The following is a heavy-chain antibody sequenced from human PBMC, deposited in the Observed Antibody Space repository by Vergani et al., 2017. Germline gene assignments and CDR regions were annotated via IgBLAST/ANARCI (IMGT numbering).Heavy chain of an antibody. CDR2: ISWNSGSI. CDR1: GFTFDDYA. J-gene: IGHJ4*02. CDR3: AKDWQWELPILYYFDY. D-gene: IGHD1-26*01. Sequence: EVQLVESGGGLVQPGRSLRLSCAASGFTFDDYAMHWVRQAPGKGLEWVSGISWNSGSIGYADSVKGRFTISRDNSKNTLYLQMNSLRAEDTAVYYCAKDWQWELPILYYFDYWGQGTLVTVSS. V-gene: IGHV3-9*01.